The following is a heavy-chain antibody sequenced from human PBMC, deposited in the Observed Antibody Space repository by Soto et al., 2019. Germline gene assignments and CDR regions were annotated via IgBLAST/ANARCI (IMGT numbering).Heavy chain of an antibody. CDR1: GYTFTSYG. CDR2: ISAYNGNT. CDR3: AGDGGVYSSKSGGYYYYGMDV. V-gene: IGHV1-18*04. Sequence: GASVKVSCKASGYTFTSYGISWVRQAPGQGLEWMGWISAYNGNTNYAQKLQGRVTMTTDTSTSTAYMELRSLRSDDPAVYYCAGDGGVYSSKSGGYYYYGMDVWGQGTTATVSS. J-gene: IGHJ6*02. D-gene: IGHD6-13*01.